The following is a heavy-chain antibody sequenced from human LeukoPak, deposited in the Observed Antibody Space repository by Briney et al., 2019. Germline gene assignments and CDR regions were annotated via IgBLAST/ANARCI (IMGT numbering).Heavy chain of an antibody. CDR2: INHSGST. D-gene: IGHD6-19*01. Sequence: PSETLSLTCAVYGGSFSGYYWSWIRQPPGKGLEWIGEINHSGSTNYNPSLKSRVTISVDTSKNQFSLKLSSVTAADTAVYYCARTGFSSGWLRGARYFDYWGQGTLVTVSS. CDR1: GGSFSGYY. V-gene: IGHV4-34*01. CDR3: ARTGFSSGWLRGARYFDY. J-gene: IGHJ4*02.